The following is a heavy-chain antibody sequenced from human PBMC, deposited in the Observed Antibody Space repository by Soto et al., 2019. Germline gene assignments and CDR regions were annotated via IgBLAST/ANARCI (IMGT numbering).Heavy chain of an antibody. Sequence: QVQLQQWGAGLLKPSETLSLTCAVYGGSFSGYYWSWIRQPPGKGLEWIGEINHSGSTNYNPSLKSRVTISVDTSKTPFSLKLSSVTAADTAVYYCARPAIAADVSAFDNWGQGTLVTVSS. V-gene: IGHV4-34*01. D-gene: IGHD6-13*01. J-gene: IGHJ4*02. CDR1: GGSFSGYY. CDR2: INHSGST. CDR3: ARPAIAADVSAFDN.